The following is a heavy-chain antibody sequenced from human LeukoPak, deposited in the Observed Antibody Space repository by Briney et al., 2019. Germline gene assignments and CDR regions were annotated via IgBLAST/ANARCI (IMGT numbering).Heavy chain of an antibody. CDR1: GASISSYY. CDR2: IYYGGST. CDR3: ARHRNSYGLAVDY. D-gene: IGHD5-18*01. V-gene: IGHV4-59*08. Sequence: PSETLSLTCTVSGASISSYYWGWIRQPPGKGLEWMGNIYYGGSTNYDPSLKSRVTISVDTSKNQFALRLSSVTAADTAVYYCARHRNSYGLAVDYWGQGTLVTVSS. J-gene: IGHJ4*02.